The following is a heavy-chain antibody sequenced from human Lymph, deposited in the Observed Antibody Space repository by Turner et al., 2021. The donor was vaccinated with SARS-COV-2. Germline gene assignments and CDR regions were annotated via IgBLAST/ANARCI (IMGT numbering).Heavy chain of an antibody. CDR2: ISGNNDNT. CDR1: GYTFTNYG. V-gene: IGHV1-18*01. D-gene: IGHD3-9*01. J-gene: IGHJ5*02. CDR3: ARSNFDWLFSPDWFDP. Sequence: QVQLVQSGAEVKKPGASVKVPCKASGYTFTNYGISWVRQAPGEGLEWRGWISGNNDNTNYAQKLQGRVTMTTDTSTSTAYMELRSLRSDDTAVYYCARSNFDWLFSPDWFDPWGQGTLVIVSS.